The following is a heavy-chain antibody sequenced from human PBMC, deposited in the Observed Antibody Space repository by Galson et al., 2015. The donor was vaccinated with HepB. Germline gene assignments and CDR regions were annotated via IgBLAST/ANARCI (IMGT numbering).Heavy chain of an antibody. J-gene: IGHJ5*02. CDR3: ARSAVVVTASHWFDP. D-gene: IGHD2-21*02. CDR2: TYYRSKWYN. CDR1: EDSVSSNSAA. Sequence: CAISEDSVSSNSAAWNWIRQSPSRGLEWLGRTYYRSKWYNDYAVSVKSRITINPDTSKNQFSLQLNSVTPEDTAVYYCARSAVVVTASHWFDPWGQGTLVTVSS. V-gene: IGHV6-1*01.